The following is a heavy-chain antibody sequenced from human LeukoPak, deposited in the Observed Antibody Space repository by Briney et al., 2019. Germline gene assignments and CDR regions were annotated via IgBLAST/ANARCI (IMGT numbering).Heavy chain of an antibody. CDR3: ARDPGVSSSWYYMDV. D-gene: IGHD6-13*01. J-gene: IGHJ6*03. V-gene: IGHV4-59*01. CDR1: GGSISSYY. Sequence: NPSETLSLTCTVSGGSISSYYWSWIRQPPGKGLEWIGYIYYSGGTNYNPSLKSRVTISVDTSKNQFSLKLSSVTAADTAVYYCARDPGVSSSWYYMDVWGKGTTVTVSS. CDR2: IYYSGGT.